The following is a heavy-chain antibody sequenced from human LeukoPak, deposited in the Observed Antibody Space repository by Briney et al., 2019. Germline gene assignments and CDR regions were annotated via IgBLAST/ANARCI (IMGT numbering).Heavy chain of an antibody. J-gene: IGHJ5*02. CDR3: VRANYVWGSYRYTMGSWFDP. CDR1: GGSFSGYY. CDR2: INHSGST. D-gene: IGHD3-16*02. V-gene: IGHV4-34*01. Sequence: PSETLSLTCAVYGGSFSGYYWSWIRQPPGKGLEWIGEINHSGSTNYNPSLKSRVTISVDTSKNQFSLKLSSVTAADTAVYYCVRANYVWGSYRYTMGSWFDPWGQGTLVTVSS.